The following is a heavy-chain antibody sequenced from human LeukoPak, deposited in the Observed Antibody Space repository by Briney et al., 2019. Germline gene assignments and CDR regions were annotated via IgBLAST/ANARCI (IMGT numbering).Heavy chain of an antibody. D-gene: IGHD6-13*01. Sequence: PSETLSLTCTVIGGSIPSNRFYWGWIRQPPGKGLQWIRNIDYTGITTTSPSLSSRVNLSVDTSNNQFSLKLTSVTAADTAVYYCARDKYSSSWYDYWGQGTLVTVSS. CDR1: GGSIPSNRFY. CDR2: IDYTGIT. CDR3: ARDKYSSSWYDY. V-gene: IGHV4-39*07. J-gene: IGHJ4*02.